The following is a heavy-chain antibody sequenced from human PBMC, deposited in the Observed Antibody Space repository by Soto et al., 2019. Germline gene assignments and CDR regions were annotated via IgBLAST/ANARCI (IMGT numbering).Heavy chain of an antibody. CDR2: VYWNDDK. D-gene: IGHD1-1*01. J-gene: IGHJ3*02. Sequence: QITLKGSGTTLVKPTQTLTLTCTLSGISLSTSGVGLGWIRQTPGKALEWLALVYWNDDKHYSPSLKNRLTITKDTSKNQAILTMTNMDPVDTATYYCARGLATLPVFAFDIWGQGTVVTVSS. CDR3: ARGLATLPVFAFDI. V-gene: IGHV2-5*01. CDR1: GISLSTSGVG.